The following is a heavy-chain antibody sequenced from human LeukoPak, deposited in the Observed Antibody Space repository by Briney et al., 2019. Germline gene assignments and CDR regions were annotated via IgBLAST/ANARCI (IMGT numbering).Heavy chain of an antibody. J-gene: IGHJ5*02. D-gene: IGHD1-26*01. CDR1: GFTFDDYA. Sequence: GRSLRLSCAASGFTFDDYAMVWVRQPPGKGLEWVSGINWNSADVAYADSVKGRFTISRDNAKNSLYLQMNSLRAEDTAVYYCARAGSGRSPDWFDPWGQGTLVTVSS. CDR3: ARAGSGRSPDWFDP. CDR2: INWNSADV. V-gene: IGHV3-9*01.